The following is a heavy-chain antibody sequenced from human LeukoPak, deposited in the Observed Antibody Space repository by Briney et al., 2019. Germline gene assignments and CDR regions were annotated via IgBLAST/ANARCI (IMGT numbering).Heavy chain of an antibody. D-gene: IGHD1-26*01. CDR1: GGTFSSYA. CDR3: ARVGGATEYYFDY. CDR2: SIPIFVTA. Sequence: SVKVSCKASGGTFSSYAISWVRQAPGQGLEWMGRSIPIFVTANYAQTFQGRVTITTDESTSTAYMELSSLRSEDTAVYYCARVGGATEYYFDYWGQGTLVTVSS. V-gene: IGHV1-69*05. J-gene: IGHJ4*02.